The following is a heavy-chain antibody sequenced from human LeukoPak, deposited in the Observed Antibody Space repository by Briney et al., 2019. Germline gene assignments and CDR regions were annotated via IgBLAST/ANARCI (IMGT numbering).Heavy chain of an antibody. Sequence: GGSLRLSCAASGFTFSSYGMHWVRQAPGKGLEWVAVISYDGSNKYYADSVKGRFTISRDNSKNTLYLQMNSLRAEDTAVYYCAKAAAASYYFDYWGQGTLVTVSS. CDR2: ISYDGSNK. J-gene: IGHJ4*02. D-gene: IGHD6-13*01. CDR3: AKAAAASYYFDY. CDR1: GFTFSSYG. V-gene: IGHV3-30*18.